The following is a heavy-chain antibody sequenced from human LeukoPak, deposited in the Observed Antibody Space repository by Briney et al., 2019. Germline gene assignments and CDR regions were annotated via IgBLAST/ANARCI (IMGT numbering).Heavy chain of an antibody. CDR1: GYSFTSYD. V-gene: IGHV1-8*01. D-gene: IGHD6-19*01. CDR3: AKTSGYSSGPNWFDP. J-gene: IGHJ5*02. CDR2: MNPNSGNT. Sequence: GASVKVSCKASGYSFTSYDINWVRQATGQGLEWMGWMNPNSGNTGYTQEFQGRVTVTRDTSISTAYMELSSLTSEDTAVYYCAKTSGYSSGPNWFDPWGQGTLVTISP.